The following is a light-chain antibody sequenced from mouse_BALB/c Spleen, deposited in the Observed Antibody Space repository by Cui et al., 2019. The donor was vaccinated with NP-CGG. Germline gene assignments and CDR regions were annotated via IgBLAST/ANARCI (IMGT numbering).Light chain of an antibody. CDR2: GTN. V-gene: IGLV1*01. J-gene: IGLJ1*01. Sequence: GVCTQGSAITTSPGETVTLTCRSSTGAVTTSNYANWVQEKPDHLFTGLIGGTNNRPPGVPARFSGSLIGDKAALTITGAQTEDEAIYFCALWYSNHWMFGGGTKLTVL. CDR3: ALWYSNHWM. CDR1: TGAVTTSNY.